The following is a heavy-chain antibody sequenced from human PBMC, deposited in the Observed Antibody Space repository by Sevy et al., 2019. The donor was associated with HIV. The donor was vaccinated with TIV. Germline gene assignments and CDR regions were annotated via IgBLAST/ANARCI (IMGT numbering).Heavy chain of an antibody. Sequence: GGSLRLSCAASGFAFGDLYMDWVRQAPGKGLEWVGRIRNKPKSYTTEYAASVKGRFTIFRDDSRYSLYLQMNSLKTEDTAVYYCAAVAVNEGYFDIWGRGSLVTVSS. D-gene: IGHD6-19*01. CDR2: IRNKPKSYTT. CDR1: GFAFGDLY. J-gene: IGHJ2*01. V-gene: IGHV3-72*01. CDR3: AAVAVNEGYFDI.